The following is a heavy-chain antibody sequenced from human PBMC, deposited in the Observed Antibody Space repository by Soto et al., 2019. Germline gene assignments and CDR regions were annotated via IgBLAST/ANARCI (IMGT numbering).Heavy chain of an antibody. V-gene: IGHV4-34*01. D-gene: IGHD4-17*01. J-gene: IGHJ4*02. CDR3: GACDVGDYPRY. CDR1: GGSFSGYY. Sequence: QVEVQQWGAGLLKPSETLSLTCAVYGGSFSGYYWSWIRQPPGKGLEWIGEINHSGSTNYNPSLKSRLTISVDTSKNQFSLKLRSVTAAATALYYCGACDVGDYPRYWGQGTLVTVSS. CDR2: INHSGST.